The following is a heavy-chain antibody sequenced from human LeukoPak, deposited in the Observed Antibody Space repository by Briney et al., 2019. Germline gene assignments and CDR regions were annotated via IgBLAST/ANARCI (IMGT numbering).Heavy chain of an antibody. V-gene: IGHV3-21*01. Sequence: GGSLRLSCAASGFSFSDHAMTWVRQAPGKGLEWVSSISGNSNYVFYPDSLKGRFTISRDNAKNSLYLQMNSLRAEDTAVYYCARGGFDIWGQGTMVTVSS. D-gene: IGHD3-10*01. J-gene: IGHJ3*02. CDR2: ISGNSNYV. CDR3: ARGGFDI. CDR1: GFSFSDHA.